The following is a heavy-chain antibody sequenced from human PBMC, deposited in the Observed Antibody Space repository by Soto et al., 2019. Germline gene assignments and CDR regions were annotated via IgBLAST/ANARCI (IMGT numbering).Heavy chain of an antibody. CDR1: GGSFSGYY. V-gene: IGHV4-34*01. D-gene: IGHD1-26*01. J-gene: IGHJ6*02. CDR2: IYHSGST. CDR3: ARVSGSYYYGMDV. Sequence: SETLSLTCAVYGGSFSGYYWSWVRQPPGKGLEWIGEIYHSGSTNYNPSLKSRVTISVDKSKNQFSLKLSPVTAADTAVYYCARVSGSYYYGMDVWGQGTTVTVSS.